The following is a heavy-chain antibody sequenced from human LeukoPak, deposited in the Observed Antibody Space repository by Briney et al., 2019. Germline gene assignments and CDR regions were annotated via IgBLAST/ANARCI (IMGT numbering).Heavy chain of an antibody. CDR2: INTDGSST. D-gene: IGHD2-21*01. V-gene: IGHV3-74*01. J-gene: IGHJ5*02. CDR3: ARIRRFPNWFDP. CDR1: GFTFSSYW. Sequence: GGSLRLSCAASGFTFSSYWMHWVRQAPGKGLVWVSRINTDGSSTNYAGSVKGRFTISRDNAKNTLYLQMNSLRAEDTAMYYCARIRRFPNWFDPWGQGTLVTVSS.